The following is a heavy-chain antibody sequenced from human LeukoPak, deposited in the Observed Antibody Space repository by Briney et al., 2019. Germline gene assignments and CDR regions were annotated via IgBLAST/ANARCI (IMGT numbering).Heavy chain of an antibody. J-gene: IGHJ4*02. V-gene: IGHV1-18*01. CDR2: ISAYNGNT. CDR1: GYTFTSYG. Sequence: ASVKVSCKASGYTFTSYGISWVRQAPGQGLEWMGWISAYNGNTNYAQKLQGRVTMTTDTSTSTAYMELRSLRSDDTAVYYCARDRYSSGWYGAYYFDYWGQGTLVTVSS. D-gene: IGHD6-19*01. CDR3: ARDRYSSGWYGAYYFDY.